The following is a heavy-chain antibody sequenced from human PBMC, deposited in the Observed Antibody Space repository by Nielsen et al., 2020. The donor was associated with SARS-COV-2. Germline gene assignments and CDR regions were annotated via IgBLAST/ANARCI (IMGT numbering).Heavy chain of an antibody. CDR3: AREGGYCSSTSCSRDYFDY. V-gene: IGHV3-33*01. J-gene: IGHJ4*02. CDR2: IWYDGSNK. Sequence: GGSLRLSCAASGFTFSSYGMHGVRQAPGKGLEWVAVIWYDGSNKYYADSVKGRFTISRDNSKNTLYLQMNSLRAEDTAVYYCAREGGYCSSTSCSRDYFDYWGQGTLVTVSS. CDR1: GFTFSSYG. D-gene: IGHD2-2*01.